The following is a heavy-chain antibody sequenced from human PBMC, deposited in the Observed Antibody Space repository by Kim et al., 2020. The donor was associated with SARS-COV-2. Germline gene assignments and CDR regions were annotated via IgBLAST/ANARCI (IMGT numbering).Heavy chain of an antibody. CDR3: ARGRRGSGSYYRD. CDR1: GGSFSGYY. Sequence: SETLSLTCAVYGGSFSGYYWSWIRQPPGKGLEWIGEINHSGSTNYNPSLKSRVTISVDTSKNQFSLKLSSVTAADTAVYYCARGRRGSGSYYRDWGQGTL. J-gene: IGHJ4*02. V-gene: IGHV4-34*01. CDR2: INHSGST. D-gene: IGHD3-10*01.